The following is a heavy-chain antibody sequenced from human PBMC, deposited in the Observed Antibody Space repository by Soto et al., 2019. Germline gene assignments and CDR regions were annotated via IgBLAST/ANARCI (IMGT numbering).Heavy chain of an antibody. CDR2: IYYSGST. V-gene: IGHV4-31*03. CDR3: ARDSFERSYGSGSYSSTYYYYGMDV. D-gene: IGHD3-10*01. Sequence: QVQLQESGPGLVKPSQTLSLTCTVSGGSISSGGYYWSWIRQHPGKGLEWIGYIYYSGSTYYNPSLKSRVTISVDTSKNQFSLKLSSVTAADTAVYYCARDSFERSYGSGSYSSTYYYYGMDVWGQGTTVTVSS. J-gene: IGHJ6*02. CDR1: GGSISSGGYY.